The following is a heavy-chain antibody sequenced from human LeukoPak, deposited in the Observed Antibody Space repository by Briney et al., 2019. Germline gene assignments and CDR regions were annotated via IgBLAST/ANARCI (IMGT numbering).Heavy chain of an antibody. D-gene: IGHD6-13*01. CDR1: GYTFNSYG. CDR2: ISAYNGNT. V-gene: IGHV1-18*01. Sequence: ASVKVSCKASGYTFNSYGISWVRQAPGQGLEWIGWISAYNGNTNYAQKLQGRVTMTTDTSTSTAYMELRSLRSDDTAVYYCARNIAAAGTGGYWGQGTLVSVSS. CDR3: ARNIAAAGTGGY. J-gene: IGHJ4*02.